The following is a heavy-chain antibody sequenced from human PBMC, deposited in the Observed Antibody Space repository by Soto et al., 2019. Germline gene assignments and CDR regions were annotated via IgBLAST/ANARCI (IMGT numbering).Heavy chain of an antibody. J-gene: IGHJ5*02. V-gene: IGHV4-39*01. CDR3: ARSYINNWFDP. Sequence: TSETLSLTCIVSAGSISSTTYYWGWIRQPPGKGLEWIGSIYYSGSPSYNPSLKSRVTISVDASKDQFSLRLSSVTAADTGVYYCARSYINNWFDPWGQGTLVTVSS. CDR2: IYYSGSP. CDR1: AGSISSTTYY. D-gene: IGHD2-15*01.